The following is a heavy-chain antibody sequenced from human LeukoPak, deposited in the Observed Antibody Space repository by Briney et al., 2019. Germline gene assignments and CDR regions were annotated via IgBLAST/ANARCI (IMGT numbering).Heavy chain of an antibody. J-gene: IGHJ5*02. CDR1: GGTFSRYA. Sequence: SVSVSCKACGGTFSRYAIRGVRQARGKGREGRVGINPIFGSANYAEIFKGGVTITADESTTTAYMELSSLRSEDTAVYYCARVGDDIVAGGSWFDPWGQGTLVTVSS. D-gene: IGHD5-12*01. CDR2: INPIFGSA. CDR3: ARVGDDIVAGGSWFDP. V-gene: IGHV1-69*13.